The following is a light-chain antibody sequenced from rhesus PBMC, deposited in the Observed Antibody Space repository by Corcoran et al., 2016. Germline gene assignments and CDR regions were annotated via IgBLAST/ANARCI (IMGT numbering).Light chain of an antibody. CDR2: KAS. CDR1: QGISKY. J-gene: IGKJ3*01. V-gene: IGKV1-21*01. CDR3: QQYSSRPFT. Sequence: DIQMTQSPSSLSASVGDTVTITCQASQGISKYLAWYQQKPGKAPKLRIYKASSLQSGVPSRFSGSGSGTEFTLTISSLQSEDFATYYCQQYSSRPFTFGPGTKLDIK.